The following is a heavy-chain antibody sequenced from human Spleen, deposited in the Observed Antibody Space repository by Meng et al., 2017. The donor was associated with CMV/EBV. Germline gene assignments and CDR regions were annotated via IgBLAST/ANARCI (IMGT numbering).Heavy chain of an antibody. D-gene: IGHD6-13*01. CDR2: ISTYTGDT. V-gene: IGHV1-18*01. Sequence: ASVKVSCKASGYTFTRYSITWVRQAPGQGLEWMGWISTYTGDTNYAQKFQGRVTMTTETSTSTAYMELRSLRSDDTAVYYCARASGSSSNWFDPWGQGTLVTVSS. CDR3: ARASGSSSNWFDP. J-gene: IGHJ5*02. CDR1: GYTFTRYS.